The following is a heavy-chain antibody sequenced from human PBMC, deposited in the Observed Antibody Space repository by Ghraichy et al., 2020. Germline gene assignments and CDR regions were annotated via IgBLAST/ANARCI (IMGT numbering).Heavy chain of an antibody. Sequence: SQTLSLTCAVYGGSFSGYSWSWIRQPPGKGLEWIGEINHSGSTNYNPSLKSRVTISVDTSKKQFSLKLRSVTAADTAVYYCARGDRYCSGGSCYSVSYNWFDPWGQGTLVTVSS. CDR2: INHSGST. CDR1: GGSFSGYS. V-gene: IGHV4-34*01. CDR3: ARGDRYCSGGSCYSVSYNWFDP. D-gene: IGHD2-15*01. J-gene: IGHJ5*02.